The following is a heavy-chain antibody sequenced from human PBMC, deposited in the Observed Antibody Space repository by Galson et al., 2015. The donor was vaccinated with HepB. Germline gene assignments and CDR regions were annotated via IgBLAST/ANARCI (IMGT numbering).Heavy chain of an antibody. CDR1: GYTFTSYY. CDR3: ASGSLGYCSSTSCPEVDWYFDL. D-gene: IGHD2-2*01. Sequence: KVSCKASGYTFTSYYMHWVRQAPGQGLEWTGIINPSGGSTSYAQKFQGRVTMTRDTSTSTVYLELSSLRSEDTAVYYCASGSLGYCSSTSCPEVDWYFDLWGRGTLVTVSS. V-gene: IGHV1-46*01. J-gene: IGHJ2*01. CDR2: INPSGGST.